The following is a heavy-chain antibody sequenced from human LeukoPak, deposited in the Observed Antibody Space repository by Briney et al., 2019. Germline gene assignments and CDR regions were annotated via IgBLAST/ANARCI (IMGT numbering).Heavy chain of an antibody. J-gene: IGHJ4*02. CDR1: GFTFTDYW. V-gene: IGHV3-7*01. Sequence: GGSLRLSCAASGFTFTDYWMTWVRQVPGKGLEWVANIHKAGTESYYVDSVKGRFTISRDNAKNSLYLQLSSLRVDDTAVYYCARVGTWELQRVFDYWGQGTLVTVSS. CDR3: ARVGTWELQRVFDY. CDR2: IHKAGTES. D-gene: IGHD1-26*01.